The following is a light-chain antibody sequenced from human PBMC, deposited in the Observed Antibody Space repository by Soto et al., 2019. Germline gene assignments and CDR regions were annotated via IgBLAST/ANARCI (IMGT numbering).Light chain of an antibody. Sequence: IQMTQSPSSLSASVGDRVTITCRASQSIANYLNWYQQKPGKAPKLLIYAASTLESGVPSRFSGSGSGTDFTLTISSLQPEDVATYYCQQTNSFPITVGQGTRLENK. CDR1: QSIANY. J-gene: IGKJ5*01. V-gene: IGKV1-39*01. CDR2: AAS. CDR3: QQTNSFPIT.